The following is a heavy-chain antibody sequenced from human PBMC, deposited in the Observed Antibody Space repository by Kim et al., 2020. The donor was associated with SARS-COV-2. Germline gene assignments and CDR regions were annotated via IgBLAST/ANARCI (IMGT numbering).Heavy chain of an antibody. V-gene: IGHV3-33*01. J-gene: IGHJ6*02. Sequence: GGSLRLSCAASGFTFSSYGMHWVRQAPGKGLEWVAVIWYDGSNKYYADSVKGRFTIARDNSKNTLYLQMNSLRAEDTAVYYCARPGPMVRGVHFVYGMDVWGQGTTFTVSS. D-gene: IGHD3-10*01. CDR3: ARPGPMVRGVHFVYGMDV. CDR2: IWYDGSNK. CDR1: GFTFSSYG.